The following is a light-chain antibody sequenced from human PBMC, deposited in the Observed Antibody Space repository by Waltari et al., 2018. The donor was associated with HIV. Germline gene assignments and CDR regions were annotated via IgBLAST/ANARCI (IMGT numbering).Light chain of an antibody. CDR2: ENN. J-gene: IGLJ2*01. Sequence: SVLSPPPSVTASPGQQGTISCPGTSSKIWINHVPWYPHLPGTAPKHLMYENNKRPSGIHDLFSGSKSGTSAILGITGLQTGDEADYYCGTWDTSLSAVVFGGGTKLTVL. CDR1: SSKIWINH. CDR3: GTWDTSLSAVV. V-gene: IGLV1-51*02.